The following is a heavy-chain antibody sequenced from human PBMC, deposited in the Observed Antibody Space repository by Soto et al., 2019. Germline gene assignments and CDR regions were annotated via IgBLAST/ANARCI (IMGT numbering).Heavy chain of an antibody. Sequence: PSETLSLTCTVSGGSISSYYWSWIRQPPGKGLEWIGYIYYSGSTNYNPSLKSRVTISVDTSKNQFSLKLSSVTAADTAVYYCASGRRLADEPSYFDYWGQGTLVTVSS. CDR3: ASGRRLADEPSYFDY. V-gene: IGHV4-59*01. D-gene: IGHD2-15*01. J-gene: IGHJ4*02. CDR1: GGSISSYY. CDR2: IYYSGST.